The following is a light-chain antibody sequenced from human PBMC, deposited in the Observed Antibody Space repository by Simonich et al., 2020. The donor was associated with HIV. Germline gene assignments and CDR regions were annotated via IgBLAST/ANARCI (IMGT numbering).Light chain of an antibody. Sequence: DIVLTQSPDSLAVSLGERATINRKSSQSFLYSSNNKNYLAWYQQKPGQPPKLLIYWASTRASGVPDRFSGSGSGTDFTLTISSLQAEDVAVYYCQQYYSTPLTFGGGTKVEIK. CDR1: QSFLYSSNNKNY. J-gene: IGKJ4*01. CDR2: WAS. V-gene: IGKV4-1*01. CDR3: QQYYSTPLT.